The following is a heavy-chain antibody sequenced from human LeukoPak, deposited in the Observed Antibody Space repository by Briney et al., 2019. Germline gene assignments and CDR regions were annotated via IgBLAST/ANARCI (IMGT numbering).Heavy chain of an antibody. V-gene: IGHV4-59*01. Sequence: SETLSLTCTVSGGSTSSYYWSWIRQPPGKGLEWIGYIYDSGSTNYNPSLKSRVTISVDTSKNQFSLKLTSVTAADTAVYYCTKGGRRDILTYWGQGILVNVSP. J-gene: IGHJ4*02. CDR1: GGSTSSYY. CDR3: TKGGRRDILTY. CDR2: IYDSGST. D-gene: IGHD3-9*01.